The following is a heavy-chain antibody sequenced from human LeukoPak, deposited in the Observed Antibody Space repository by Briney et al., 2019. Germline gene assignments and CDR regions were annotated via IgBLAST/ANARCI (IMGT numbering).Heavy chain of an antibody. D-gene: IGHD5-18*01. CDR1: GGTFSSYT. Sequence: SVKVSCKASGGTFSSYTISWVRQAPGQGLEWMGRIIPILGIANYAQKFQGRVTITADKSTSTAYMGLSSLRSEDTAVYYCASPGENPGTAMARYYFDYWGQGTLVTVSS. CDR2: IIPILGIA. J-gene: IGHJ4*02. CDR3: ASPGENPGTAMARYYFDY. V-gene: IGHV1-69*02.